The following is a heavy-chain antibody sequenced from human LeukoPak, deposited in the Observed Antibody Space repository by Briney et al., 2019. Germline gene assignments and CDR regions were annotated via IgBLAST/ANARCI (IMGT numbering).Heavy chain of an antibody. J-gene: IGHJ4*02. Sequence: ASVKVSCKVSGYTFTSYGISWVRQAPGQGLEWMGWISAYNGNTNYAQKFQGRVTMTTDTSTSTAYMELRSLGSDDTAVYYCAVAVAVSYYFDYWGQGTLVTVSS. V-gene: IGHV1-18*01. CDR2: ISAYNGNT. CDR3: AVAVAVSYYFDY. D-gene: IGHD6-19*01. CDR1: GYTFTSYG.